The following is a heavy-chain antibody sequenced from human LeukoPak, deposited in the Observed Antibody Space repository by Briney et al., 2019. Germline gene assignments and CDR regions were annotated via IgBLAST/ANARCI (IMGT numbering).Heavy chain of an antibody. V-gene: IGHV3-23*01. J-gene: IGHJ4*02. D-gene: IGHD1-26*01. Sequence: GGSVRLSCAASGFTFSSYAMTWVRQAPGKGPEWVSHISGSGSGTYYAASVKGRFTISRDNSKNALYLQMNSLRAEDTALYYCAKPRGGTYQYYFDYWGQGALVTVSS. CDR2: ISGSGSGT. CDR3: AKPRGGTYQYYFDY. CDR1: GFTFSSYA.